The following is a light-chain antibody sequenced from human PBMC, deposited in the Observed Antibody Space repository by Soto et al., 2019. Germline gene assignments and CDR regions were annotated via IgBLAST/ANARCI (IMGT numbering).Light chain of an antibody. Sequence: IVMTQSPATLTVSPGERATLSCRASQSVSSSLAWYQQKPGQAPRLLIYGASTRATNIPARFSGSGSGTEFTLTISSLQSEDFAVYYCQQYHNWPQTFGQGTKVDIK. V-gene: IGKV3-15*01. J-gene: IGKJ1*01. CDR2: GAS. CDR1: QSVSSS. CDR3: QQYHNWPQT.